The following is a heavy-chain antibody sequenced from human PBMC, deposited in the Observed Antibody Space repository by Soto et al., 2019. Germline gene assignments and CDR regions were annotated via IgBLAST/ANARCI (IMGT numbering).Heavy chain of an antibody. CDR3: ARLNGGYVVYLDY. V-gene: IGHV4-39*01. J-gene: IGHJ4*02. CDR1: GGSISSNSYF. Sequence: QLQLLESGPGLVRPSETLFLTCTVSGGSISSNSYFWGWVRQPPGKGLEWIGSVSYTGTTSYNPSLKSRVTLSVDTSKNQFALRLAYVTAADTAVYFCARLNGGYVVYLDYWGQGILVSVSS. CDR2: VSYTGTT. D-gene: IGHD5-12*01.